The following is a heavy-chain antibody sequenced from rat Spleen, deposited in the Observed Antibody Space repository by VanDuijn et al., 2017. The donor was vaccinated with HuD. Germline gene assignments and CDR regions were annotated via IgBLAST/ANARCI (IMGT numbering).Heavy chain of an antibody. D-gene: IGHD1-2*01. CDR1: GFTFSNYD. J-gene: IGHJ4*01. CDR3: AKDMNYFSTYPFYVFDA. V-gene: IGHV5S13*01. Sequence: EVQLVESGGGLVQPGRSLKLSCAASGFTFSNYDMAWVRQAPTKGLEWVGSITNTGGNIYYPDSVKGRFTISRDNAQNTLYLQMNSLRSEDTATYYCAKDMNYFSTYPFYVFDAWGQGASVTVSS. CDR2: ITNTGGNI.